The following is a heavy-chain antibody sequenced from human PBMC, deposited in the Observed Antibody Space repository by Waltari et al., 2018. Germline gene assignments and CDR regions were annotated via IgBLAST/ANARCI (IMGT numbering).Heavy chain of an antibody. CDR3: ARGSDDVDSSGYYY. D-gene: IGHD3-22*01. V-gene: IGHV1-69*15. Sequence: QVQLVQSGAEVKKPGSSVKVSCKASGGSFTVMPITWVRQAPGEGLEWMGRVIPAFSRANYAQKFQGRVTISADESTTTAYLELSSLRSEDTAVYYCARGSDDVDSSGYYYWGQGTLITVSS. CDR2: VIPAFSRA. CDR1: GGSFTVMP. J-gene: IGHJ4*02.